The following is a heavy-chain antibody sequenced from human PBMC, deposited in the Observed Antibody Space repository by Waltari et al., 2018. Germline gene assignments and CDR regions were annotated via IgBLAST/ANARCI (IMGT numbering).Heavy chain of an antibody. CDR3: ARSSVLYSSSWYPLGY. CDR2: IYSLGTT. V-gene: IGHV4-59*01. Sequence: QVQLQESGPGLVKPSETLSLTCTVSGGSISSYYWSWIRQPPGKGLEWIGYIYSLGTTNYKPSLKSRVTTAVDTSTNQFSLKLSSVTAADTAVYYCARSSVLYSSSWYPLGYWGQGTLVIVSS. D-gene: IGHD6-13*01. J-gene: IGHJ4*02. CDR1: GGSISSYY.